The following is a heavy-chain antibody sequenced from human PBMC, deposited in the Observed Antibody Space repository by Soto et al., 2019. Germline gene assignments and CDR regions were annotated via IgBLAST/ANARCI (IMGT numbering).Heavy chain of an antibody. CDR3: ARTTVTASYYYMDV. CDR1: GYTKTIYG. V-gene: IGHV1-18*01. J-gene: IGHJ6*03. Sequence: ASVKGACKASGYTKTIYGCSWGRQTNGQGLEWLGWISTYNGNTKYAQKVQGRLTMTTDTSTSTANMELTSLRSDDTALYYCARTTVTASYYYMDVWGKGSTVTVSS. D-gene: IGHD4-17*01. CDR2: ISTYNGNT.